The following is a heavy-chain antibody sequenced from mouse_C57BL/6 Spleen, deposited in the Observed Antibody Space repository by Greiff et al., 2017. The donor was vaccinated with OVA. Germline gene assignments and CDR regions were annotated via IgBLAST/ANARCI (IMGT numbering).Heavy chain of an antibody. D-gene: IGHD1-1*01. Sequence: EVKLMESGGGLVKPGGSLKLSCAASGFTFSSYTMSWVRQTPEKRPEWVATISGGGGNTYYPDSVKGRFTISRDNAKNTLYLQMSSLRSEDTALYYCAREGYYYGSSYGFAYWGQGTLVTVSA. V-gene: IGHV5-9*01. J-gene: IGHJ3*01. CDR1: GFTFSSYT. CDR2: ISGGGGNT. CDR3: AREGYYYGSSYGFAY.